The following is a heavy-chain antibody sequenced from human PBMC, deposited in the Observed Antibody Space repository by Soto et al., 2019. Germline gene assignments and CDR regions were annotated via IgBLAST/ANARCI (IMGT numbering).Heavy chain of an antibody. CDR1: GDSVSSSSVT. V-gene: IGHV6-1*01. Sequence: SQTLSLTCDISGDSVSSSSVTWNWIRQSPSRGLEWLGRTYYRSKWYYDYAESVKSRITISPDTSRNQLSLQLNSVTSEDTAIYYCVRLIGNSWLDYWGQGTHVTVSS. J-gene: IGHJ4*02. CDR3: VRLIGNSWLDY. D-gene: IGHD6-13*01. CDR2: TYYRSKWYY.